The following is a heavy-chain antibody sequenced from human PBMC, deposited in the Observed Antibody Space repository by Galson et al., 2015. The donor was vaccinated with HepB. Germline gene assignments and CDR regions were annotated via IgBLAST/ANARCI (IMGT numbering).Heavy chain of an antibody. CDR2: ISSSSSTI. CDR3: ARVERIAARPGGSYYYYGMDV. V-gene: IGHV3-48*02. CDR1: GFTFSSYS. J-gene: IGHJ6*02. D-gene: IGHD6-6*01. Sequence: SLRLSCAASGFTFSSYSMNWVRQAPGKGLEWVSYISSSSSTIYYADSVKGRFTISRDNAKNSLYLQMNSLRDEDTAVYYCARVERIAARPGGSYYYYGMDVWGQGTTVTVSS.